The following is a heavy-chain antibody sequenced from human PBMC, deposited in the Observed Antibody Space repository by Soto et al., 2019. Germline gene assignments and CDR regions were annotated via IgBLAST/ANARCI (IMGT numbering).Heavy chain of an antibody. J-gene: IGHJ4*02. CDR3: ARGRIQLWLTHFDY. V-gene: IGHV4-61*01. CDR2: IYYSGST. Sequence: SETLSLTCTVSGGSVSSGSYYWSWIRQPPGKGLEWIGYIYYSGSTNYNPSLKSRVTISVDTSKNQFSLKLSSVTAADTAVYYCARGRIQLWLTHFDYWGQGTLVTVS. CDR1: GGSVSSGSYY. D-gene: IGHD5-18*01.